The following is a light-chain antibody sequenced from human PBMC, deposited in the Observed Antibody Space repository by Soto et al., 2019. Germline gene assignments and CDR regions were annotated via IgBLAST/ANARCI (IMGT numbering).Light chain of an antibody. CDR2: DAS. J-gene: IGLJ2*01. CDR1: NMGEKR. V-gene: IGLV3-21*02. Sequence: SYELTQPPSVSVAPGHTARITCAGNNMGEKRVHWYQQKAGQAPVLVVSDASDRPSGIPERFSGSKSGNTATLTFSRVEAGDEADYYCQVWINNRDHPVVFGGGTKLTVL. CDR3: QVWINNRDHPVV.